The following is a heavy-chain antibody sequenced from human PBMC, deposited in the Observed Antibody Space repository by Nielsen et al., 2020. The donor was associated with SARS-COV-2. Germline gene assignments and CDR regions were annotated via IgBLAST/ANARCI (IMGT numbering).Heavy chain of an antibody. CDR3: ARATYVGGPDACDI. V-gene: IGHV1-2*06. D-gene: IGHD3-16*01. CDR1: GYTFTGYY. J-gene: IGHJ3*02. Sequence: ASVKVSCKASGYTFTGYYMHWVRQAPGQGLEWMGRINPNSGGTNYAQKFQGRVTMTRDTSISTAYMELSRLRSDDTAVYYCARATYVGGPDACDIWGQGTKVTVSS. CDR2: INPNSGGT.